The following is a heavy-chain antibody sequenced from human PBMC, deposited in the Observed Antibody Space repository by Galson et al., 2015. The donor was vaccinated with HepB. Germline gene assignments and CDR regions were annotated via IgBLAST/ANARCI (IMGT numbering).Heavy chain of an antibody. Sequence: SLRLSCAASGFTFSSYGMHWVRQAPGKGLGWVAVISYNGRNKFYADSVKGQFTISRDNSKNTLYLQMNSLRAEDTAVYYCAKNKYYYESSGYFNSFDPWGQGTLVTVSS. D-gene: IGHD3-22*01. CDR1: GFTFSSYG. CDR2: ISYNGRNK. V-gene: IGHV3-30*18. CDR3: AKNKYYYESSGYFNSFDP. J-gene: IGHJ5*02.